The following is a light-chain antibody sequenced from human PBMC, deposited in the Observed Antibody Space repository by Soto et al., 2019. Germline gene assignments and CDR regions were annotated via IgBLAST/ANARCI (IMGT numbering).Light chain of an antibody. Sequence: DIQMTQSPSSLSASVGDRVTITCLASQDISAYLNWYQQKPGKAPKLLIYDASNLETGVSSRFSGSGSGTHFTFTISSLQPEDIATYYCQQYDNLPYTFGQGTKLEIK. J-gene: IGKJ2*01. V-gene: IGKV1-33*01. CDR3: QQYDNLPYT. CDR1: QDISAY. CDR2: DAS.